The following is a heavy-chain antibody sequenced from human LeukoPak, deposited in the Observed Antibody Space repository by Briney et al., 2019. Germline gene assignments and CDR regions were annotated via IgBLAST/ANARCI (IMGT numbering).Heavy chain of an antibody. J-gene: IGHJ4*02. V-gene: IGHV1-69*04. Sequence: SVKVSCKASGGTFSSYTISWVRQAPGQGLEWMGRIIPILGIANYAQKFQGRVTITADKSTSTAYMELSSLRSEDTAVYYCAREEDHYYDSSGYRSYWGQGTLVTVSS. CDR2: IIPILGIA. D-gene: IGHD3-22*01. CDR1: GGTFSSYT. CDR3: AREEDHYYDSSGYRSY.